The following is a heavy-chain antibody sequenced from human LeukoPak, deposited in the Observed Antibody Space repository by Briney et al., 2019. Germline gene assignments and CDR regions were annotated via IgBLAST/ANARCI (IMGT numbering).Heavy chain of an antibody. CDR1: GFTFDDYA. CDR3: AKDLPRSGWSFDS. CDR2: ISWNSGSI. D-gene: IGHD6-19*01. J-gene: IGHJ4*02. Sequence: GRSLRLSCAASGFTFDDYAMHWVRQAPGKGLEWVSGISWNSGSIGYADSVKGRFTISRDNSKNTLYLQMNSLRAEDTAVYYCAKDLPRSGWSFDSWGQGTLVTVSA. V-gene: IGHV3-9*01.